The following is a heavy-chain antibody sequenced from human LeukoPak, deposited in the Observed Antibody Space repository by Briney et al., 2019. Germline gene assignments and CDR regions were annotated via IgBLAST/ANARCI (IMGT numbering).Heavy chain of an antibody. CDR2: ISGSIGST. V-gene: IGHV3-23*01. Sequence: GGSLRLSCAASGFTFSNYAMSWVRQAPGKGLEWVSLISGSIGSTSYAGSVKGRFTISRDTSKNTLYLQMNSLRAEDTAIYYCARGMTTVTTRSPLDYWGQGTLVTVSS. CDR1: GFTFSNYA. D-gene: IGHD4-17*01. J-gene: IGHJ4*02. CDR3: ARGMTTVTTRSPLDY.